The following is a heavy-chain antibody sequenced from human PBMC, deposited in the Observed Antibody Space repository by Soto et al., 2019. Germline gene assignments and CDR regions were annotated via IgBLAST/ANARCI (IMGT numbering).Heavy chain of an antibody. CDR1: EFTFSNFV. CDR2: ITASGGST. CDR3: AVHLGQNYYTLDV. V-gene: IGHV3-23*01. Sequence: EVQLLESGGGLIQRGGSLRLSCTGSEFTFSNFVMSWVRQVPGKGLEWLACITASGGSTYYADSVKGRFSVSRDNSKSKLYLQLNSLEAEDTAVYHCAVHLGQNYYTLDVWGQGTTVNVSS. J-gene: IGHJ6*02. D-gene: IGHD1-26*01.